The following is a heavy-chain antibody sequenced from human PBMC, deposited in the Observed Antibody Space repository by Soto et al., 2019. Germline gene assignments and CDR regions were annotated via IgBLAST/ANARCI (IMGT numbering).Heavy chain of an antibody. Sequence: SETLSLTCTVSGGSVSNSNYYWGWIRQSPGKGLEWIGSIYYSGSTYYNPSLKSRVTISVDTSKNQFSLKLSSVTAADTAVYYCARRGSYYGMDVWGQGTTVTVSS. V-gene: IGHV4-39*01. J-gene: IGHJ6*02. D-gene: IGHD3-16*01. CDR2: IYYSGST. CDR1: GGSVSNSNYY. CDR3: ARRGSYYGMDV.